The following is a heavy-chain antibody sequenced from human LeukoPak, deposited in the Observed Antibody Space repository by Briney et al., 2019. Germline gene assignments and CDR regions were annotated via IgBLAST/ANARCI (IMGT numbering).Heavy chain of an antibody. CDR3: ARSERQQLAIDY. J-gene: IGHJ4*02. CDR2: INPNSGAT. CDR1: GYTFNDYY. D-gene: IGHD6-13*01. V-gene: IGHV1-2*02. Sequence: AASVKVSCKASGYTFNDYYLHWVRQAPGQGLEWMGWINPNSGATNYARNFRGRVTMTRDTSISTAYMELSGLTSDDTAMYYCARSERQQLAIDYWDQGTLVTVSS.